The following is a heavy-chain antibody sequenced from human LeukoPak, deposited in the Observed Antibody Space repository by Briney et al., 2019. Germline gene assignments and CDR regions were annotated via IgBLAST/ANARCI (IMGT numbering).Heavy chain of an antibody. CDR3: VVAYGSVDL. Sequence: GGSLRLSCSASGFTFSRYGMHWIRQAPGKGLEYVSAIRSDGDNTFYADSVKDRFTISRDNANNTLYLQMSSLRVEDTAVYCCVVAYGSVDLWGEGPLVSVP. CDR1: GFTFSRYG. D-gene: IGHD3-10*01. CDR2: IRSDGDNT. J-gene: IGHJ4*02. V-gene: IGHV3-64D*06.